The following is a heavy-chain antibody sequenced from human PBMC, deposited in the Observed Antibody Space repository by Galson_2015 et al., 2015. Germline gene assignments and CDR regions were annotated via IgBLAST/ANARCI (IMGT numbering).Heavy chain of an antibody. D-gene: IGHD2-2*01. CDR3: AGRRSYSTPGSIDS. CDR1: GCIFSDYY. Sequence: AQRLSCAASGCIFSDYYIIWIRQAAGRGRDWVSYISSSNRAIYYADSVRGRFTITSHNAKNSLLLQINSLRAEDTAVYYCAGRRSYSTPGSIDSWGQGILVTVSS. V-gene: IGHV3-11*01. CDR2: ISSSNRAI. J-gene: IGHJ4*02.